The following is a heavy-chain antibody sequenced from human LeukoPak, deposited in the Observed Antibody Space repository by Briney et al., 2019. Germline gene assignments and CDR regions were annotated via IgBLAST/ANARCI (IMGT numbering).Heavy chain of an antibody. CDR1: GGSFSGYY. Sequence: PSETPSLTCAVYGGSFSGYYWSWIRQPPGKGLEWTGEINHSGSTNYNPSLKSRVTISVDTSKNQFSLKLSSVTAADTAVYYCARYYYGSGSRWFDPWGQGTLVTVSS. V-gene: IGHV4-34*01. CDR2: INHSGST. D-gene: IGHD3-10*01. J-gene: IGHJ5*02. CDR3: ARYYYGSGSRWFDP.